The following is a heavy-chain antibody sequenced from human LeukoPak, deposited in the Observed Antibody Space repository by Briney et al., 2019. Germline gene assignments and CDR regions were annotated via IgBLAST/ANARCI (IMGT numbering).Heavy chain of an antibody. CDR1: GFTFSSYS. J-gene: IGHJ4*02. CDR2: ISSSSSYI. V-gene: IGHV3-21*01. D-gene: IGHD3-10*01. Sequence: KPGGSLRLSCAASGFTFSSYSMNWVRQAPGKGLEWVSSISSSSSYIYYADSAKGRFTISRDNAKNSLYLQMNSLRAEDTAVYYCARAPGVSGSSFDYWGQGTLVTVSS. CDR3: ARAPGVSGSSFDY.